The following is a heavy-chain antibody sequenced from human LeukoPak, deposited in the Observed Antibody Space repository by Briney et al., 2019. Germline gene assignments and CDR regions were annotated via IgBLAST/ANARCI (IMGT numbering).Heavy chain of an antibody. Sequence: GGSLRLSCAASGFTLSSNAMSWVRQAPGKGLEWVSALTGSGGNTYYADSVKGRFTISRDNSKNTLYLQMNSLRAEDTAVYYCAKRKREYGDYDYWGQGTLVTVSS. V-gene: IGHV3-23*01. D-gene: IGHD4-17*01. CDR2: LTGSGGNT. CDR1: GFTLSSNA. J-gene: IGHJ4*02. CDR3: AKRKREYGDYDY.